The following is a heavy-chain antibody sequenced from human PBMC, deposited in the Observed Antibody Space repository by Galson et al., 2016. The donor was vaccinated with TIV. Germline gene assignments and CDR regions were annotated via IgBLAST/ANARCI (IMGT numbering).Heavy chain of an antibody. Sequence: SETLSLTCEVYGGSFNRYYWTWIRQPPGKGLEWIGQINHRGSTKYNPSLNSRVTFSVDTSKNQFSLKMTSMTAADTAVYYCASPFPGGDDFWSAYYDAFDVWGQGTMVTVSS. CDR2: INHRGST. D-gene: IGHD3-3*01. J-gene: IGHJ3*01. CDR1: GGSFNRYY. V-gene: IGHV4-34*01. CDR3: ASPFPGGDDFWSAYYDAFDV.